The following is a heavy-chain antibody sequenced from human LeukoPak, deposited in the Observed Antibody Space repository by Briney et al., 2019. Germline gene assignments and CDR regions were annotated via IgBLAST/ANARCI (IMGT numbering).Heavy chain of an antibody. V-gene: IGHV1-2*02. CDR1: GYTFTGYY. J-gene: IGHJ4*02. CDR3: ARGAYYYDSSGYLDY. D-gene: IGHD3-22*01. CDR2: INPNSGGT. Sequence: AASVKVSCKASGYTFTGYYMHWVRQAPGQGLEWMGWINPNSGGTNYAQKFQGRVTMTRDTSISTAYMELSRLRSDDTAVYYCARGAYYYDSSGYLDYWGQGTLVTVSS.